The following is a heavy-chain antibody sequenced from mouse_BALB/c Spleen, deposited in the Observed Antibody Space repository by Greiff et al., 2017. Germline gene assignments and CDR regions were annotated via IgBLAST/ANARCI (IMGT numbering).Heavy chain of an antibody. J-gene: IGHJ2*01. CDR2: ISNGGGST. D-gene: IGHD1-1*01. Sequence: EVQLVESGGGLVQPGGSLKLSCAASGFTFSSYTMSWVRQTPEKRLEWVAYISNGGGSTYYPDTVKGRFTISRDNAKNTLYLQMSSLKSEDTAMYYCARDGSTFYFDYWGQGTTLTVSS. V-gene: IGHV5-12-2*01. CDR1: GFTFSSYT. CDR3: ARDGSTFYFDY.